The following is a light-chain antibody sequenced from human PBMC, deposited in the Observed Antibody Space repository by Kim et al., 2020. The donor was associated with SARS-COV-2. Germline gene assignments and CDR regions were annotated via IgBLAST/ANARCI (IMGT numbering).Light chain of an antibody. Sequence: DIVMTQSPVSLPVTPGEPASISCRSSQSLLHTNGKNYFDWYLQKPGQSPQLLIYLGSNRASGVPDRFSGSGSGTDFTLKISRVEAADVGVYYCMQALQTPYTFGQGTKLEIK. CDR3: MQALQTPYT. J-gene: IGKJ2*01. CDR1: QSLLHTNGKNY. V-gene: IGKV2-28*01. CDR2: LGS.